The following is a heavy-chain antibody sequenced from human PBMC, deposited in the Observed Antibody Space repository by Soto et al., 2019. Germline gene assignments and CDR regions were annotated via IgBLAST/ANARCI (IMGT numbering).Heavy chain of an antibody. J-gene: IGHJ2*01. Sequence: QVQLVQSGAEVQKPGSSVKVSCKASGGTFSSYAISWVRQAPGQGLEWMGGIIPIFGTANYAQKFQGRVTITADESTSTAYMELSSLRSEDTAVYYCARDLTIFGVVIGYFDLWGRGTLVTVSS. CDR2: IIPIFGTA. CDR3: ARDLTIFGVVIGYFDL. V-gene: IGHV1-69*01. CDR1: GGTFSSYA. D-gene: IGHD3-3*01.